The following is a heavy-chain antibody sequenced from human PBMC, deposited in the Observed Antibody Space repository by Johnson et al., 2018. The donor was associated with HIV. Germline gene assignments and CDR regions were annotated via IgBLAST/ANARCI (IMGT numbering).Heavy chain of an antibody. D-gene: IGHD2-21*01. CDR2: ISSNGGST. V-gene: IGHV3-64*04. CDR3: AREAVPRGLQSAFGGAFDI. J-gene: IGHJ3*02. CDR1: EFTFSNYP. Sequence: QVQLVESGGGVVQPGRSLRLSCEASEFTFSNYPMHWVRQAPGKGLEYVSAISSNGGSTYYADSVRGRFTISRDNSKNTLYLQMNSLRAEDTAVYYCAREAVPRGLQSAFGGAFDIWGQGTMVTVAS.